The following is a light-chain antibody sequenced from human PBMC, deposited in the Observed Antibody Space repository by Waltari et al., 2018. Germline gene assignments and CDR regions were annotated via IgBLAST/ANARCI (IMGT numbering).Light chain of an antibody. CDR1: QSVSNN. J-gene: IGKJ4*01. Sequence: EIVMTQSPVTLSVSPGERVTLSCRASQSVSNNLAWYQQMPGQVPRLLIFGASNRATGTPARFSGSGSGTEFTLTISSLQSEDVAVYFCQHYNSQPLTFGGGTKVEIK. CDR3: QHYNSQPLT. V-gene: IGKV3-15*01. CDR2: GAS.